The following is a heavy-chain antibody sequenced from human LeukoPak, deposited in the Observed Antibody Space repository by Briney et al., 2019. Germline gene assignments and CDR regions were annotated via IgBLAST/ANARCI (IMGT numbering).Heavy chain of an antibody. V-gene: IGHV6-1*01. CDR2: TYYRSKWYN. J-gene: IGHJ4*02. D-gene: IGHD2-15*01. CDR3: ARDRRCSGGSCYYFDY. CDR1: GDSVSSNSAA. Sequence: SQTLPLTCAISGDSVSSNSAAWNWIRQSPSRGLKWLGRTYYRSKWYNDYAVSVKSRITINPDTSKNQFSLQLNSVTPEDTAVYYCARDRRCSGGSCYYFDYWGQGTLVTVSS.